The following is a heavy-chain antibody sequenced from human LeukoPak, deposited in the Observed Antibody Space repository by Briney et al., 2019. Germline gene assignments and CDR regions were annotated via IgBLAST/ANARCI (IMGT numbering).Heavy chain of an antibody. J-gene: IGHJ4*02. Sequence: GGSLRLSCAASXXTXSSYAMSWVRQAXXXXLEWVSAISGSGGSTYYADSVKGRFTISRDNSKNTLYLQMNSLRAEDTAVYYCAKDRGSGFDYWGQGTLVTVSS. V-gene: IGHV3-23*01. CDR1: XXTXSSYA. CDR2: ISGSGGST. D-gene: IGHD6-19*01. CDR3: AKDRGSGFDY.